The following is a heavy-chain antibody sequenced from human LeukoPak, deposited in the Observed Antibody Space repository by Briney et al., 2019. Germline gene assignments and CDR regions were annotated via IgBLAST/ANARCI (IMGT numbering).Heavy chain of an antibody. CDR2: IGHDGGSQ. J-gene: IGHJ4*02. CDR3: LRDLNWSLDQ. V-gene: IGHV3-33*01. CDR1: GFPFTRHG. Sequence: GGSLRLSCVSSGFPFTRHGMQWVRQAPGKGLEWVAVIGHDGGSQSYADSVKGRFTVSRDNSKNTVYLHMSSLRAEDTAVYYCLRDLNWSLDQWGQGTLVTVSS. D-gene: IGHD1-20*01.